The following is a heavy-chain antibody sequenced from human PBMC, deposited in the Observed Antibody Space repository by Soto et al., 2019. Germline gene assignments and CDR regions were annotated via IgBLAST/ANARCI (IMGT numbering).Heavy chain of an antibody. CDR2: ISAYNGNT. CDR1: GYTFTSYG. J-gene: IGHJ4*02. V-gene: IGHV1-18*01. D-gene: IGHD3-22*01. CDR3: ARGDYYDSSGYYYFIDY. Sequence: GASVKVSCKASGYTFTSYGISWVRQAPGQGLEWMGWISAYNGNTNYAQKLQGRVTMTTDTSTSTAYMELRSLRSDDTAVYYCARGDYYDSSGYYYFIDYWGQGTLVTVSS.